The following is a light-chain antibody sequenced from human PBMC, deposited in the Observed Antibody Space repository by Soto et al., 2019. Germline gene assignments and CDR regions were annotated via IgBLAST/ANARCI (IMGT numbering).Light chain of an antibody. J-gene: IGKJ1*01. CDR2: DAS. CDR1: QSISSW. CDR3: QQYHEYW. Sequence: DIQMTQSPSTLSASVGDRVTITCRASQSISSWLAWYQQKPGTAPKVLIYDASSLESGVPSRFSGSGSGTEFTLTISSLQPDDFATYYCQQYHEYWFGQGTKGGYQ. V-gene: IGKV1-5*01.